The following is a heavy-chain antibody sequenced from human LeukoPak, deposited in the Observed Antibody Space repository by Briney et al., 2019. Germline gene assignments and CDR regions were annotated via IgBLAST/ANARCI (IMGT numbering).Heavy chain of an antibody. V-gene: IGHV1-2*02. J-gene: IGHJ4*02. CDR1: GYTFTGYY. CDR3: ARDGRMTTVTTMVDY. CDR2: INPNSGGT. Sequence: ASVKVSRKASGYTFTGYYMHWVRQAPGQGLEWMGWINPNSGGTNYAQKFQGRVTMTRDTSISTAYMELSRLRSDDTAVYYCARDGRMTTVTTMVDYWGQGTLVTVSS. D-gene: IGHD4-17*01.